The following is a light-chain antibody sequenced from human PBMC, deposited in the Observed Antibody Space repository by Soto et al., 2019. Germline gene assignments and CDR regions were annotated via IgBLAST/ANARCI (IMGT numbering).Light chain of an antibody. V-gene: IGLV2-11*01. Sequence: QSALTQPRSVCGSPGQSVTISCTGTSSDVGGYNCVSWYQQHPGKAPQLIIYDVTQRPSGVPDRFSGSKSGNTASLSISGLKDQEEADYYCCSHSASYTFVFGTGTK. CDR2: DVT. J-gene: IGLJ1*01. CDR1: SSDVGGYNC. CDR3: CSHSASYTFV.